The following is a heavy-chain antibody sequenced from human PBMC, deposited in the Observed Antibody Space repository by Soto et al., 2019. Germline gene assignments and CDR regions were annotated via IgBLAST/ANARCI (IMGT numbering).Heavy chain of an antibody. J-gene: IGHJ1*01. D-gene: IGHD6-13*01. Sequence: GASVKVSCKASGYTFTSYGISWVRQAPGQGLEWMGWISAYNGNTNYAQKLQGRVTMTTDTSTSTAYMELRSLRSDDTAVYYCASWLSSWYHSEYFQHWGQGTLVTVSS. V-gene: IGHV1-18*01. CDR1: GYTFTSYG. CDR3: ASWLSSWYHSEYFQH. CDR2: ISAYNGNT.